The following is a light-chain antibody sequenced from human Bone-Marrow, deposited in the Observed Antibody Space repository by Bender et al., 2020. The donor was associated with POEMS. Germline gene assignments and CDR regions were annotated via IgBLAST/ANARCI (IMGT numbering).Light chain of an antibody. Sequence: QSPLTQPASVSGSPGQAITISCTGTSSDIAIYDFVSWYQQHPGKAPTLMIFGVSERPSGVSHRFSGSKSGNTASLTISGLQAEDEADYYCSSYRSGSTLVVFGGGTKVTVL. V-gene: IGLV2-14*01. CDR1: SSDIAIYDF. CDR2: GVS. J-gene: IGLJ2*01. CDR3: SSYRSGSTLVV.